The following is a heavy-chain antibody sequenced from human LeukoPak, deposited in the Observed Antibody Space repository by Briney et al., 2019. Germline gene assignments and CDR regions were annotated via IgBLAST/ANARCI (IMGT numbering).Heavy chain of an antibody. D-gene: IGHD6-13*01. CDR2: IYPGDSDT. CDR3: ARARYSSNWDFDY. V-gene: IGHV5-51*01. CDR1: GYSFTNYW. Sequence: GESLKISCECSGYSFTNYWIGWVRQMPGKGLEWMGIIYPGDSDTRYSPSFQGQVTISADKSISTAYLQWSSLRASDTAMYYCARARYSSNWDFDYWGQGTLVTVSS. J-gene: IGHJ4*02.